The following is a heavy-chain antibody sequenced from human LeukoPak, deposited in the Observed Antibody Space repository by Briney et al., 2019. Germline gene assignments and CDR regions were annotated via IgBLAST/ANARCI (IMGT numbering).Heavy chain of an antibody. CDR1: GGSISSYY. V-gene: IGHV4-59*01. Sequence: SGTLSLTCTVSGGSISSYYWSWIRQPPGKGLEWIGYIYYSGSTNYNPSLKSRVTISVDTSKNQFSLKLSSVTAADTAVYYCARATYYYDSSGYYSRGFLAFDIWGQGTMVTVSS. D-gene: IGHD3-22*01. CDR2: IYYSGST. CDR3: ARATYYYDSSGYYSRGFLAFDI. J-gene: IGHJ3*02.